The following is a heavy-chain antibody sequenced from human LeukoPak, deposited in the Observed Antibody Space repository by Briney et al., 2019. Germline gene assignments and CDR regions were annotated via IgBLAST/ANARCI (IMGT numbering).Heavy chain of an antibody. V-gene: IGHV1-18*01. J-gene: IGHJ4*02. CDR3: ARAHDSSGKRGFDY. Sequence: ASAKVSPKASGYTFTSYGISWVRQAPGHGLEWRSWISAYNGNTKYAEKRQGRVTMTTDTSTSTAYMELRSLRSDDTAVYYCARAHDSSGKRGFDYWGQGTLVTVSS. CDR2: ISAYNGNT. CDR1: GYTFTSYG. D-gene: IGHD3-22*01.